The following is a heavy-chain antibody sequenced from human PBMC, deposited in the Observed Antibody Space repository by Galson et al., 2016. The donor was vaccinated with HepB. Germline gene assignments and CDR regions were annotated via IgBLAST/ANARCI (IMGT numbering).Heavy chain of an antibody. CDR2: IIPIFGTA. V-gene: IGHV1-69*01. CDR3: ARRGGGGYDILTGYYPGFDY. D-gene: IGHD3-9*01. Sequence: SCKASGGTFSNYAFTWVRQAPGQGLEWMGGIIPIFGTALHAQKFQVRVTLTADESTRTASMELSSLRSGDTAVYYGARRGGGGYDILTGYYPGFDYWGQGTLVTVSS. CDR1: GGTFSNYA. J-gene: IGHJ4*02.